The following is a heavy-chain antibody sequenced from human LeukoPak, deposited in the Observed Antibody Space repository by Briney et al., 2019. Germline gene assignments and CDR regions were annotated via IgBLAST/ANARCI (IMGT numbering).Heavy chain of an antibody. D-gene: IGHD3-22*01. CDR1: GGSISSSSYY. CDR2: IYYSGST. Sequence: PSETLSLTCSVSGGSISSSSYYWGWIRQPPGKGLEWIGSIYYSGSTHYNPSLKSRVTTSVGTSKNQFSLKLSSVTAADTAVYYCARGLGRYIRSSGYRRTEIDYWGQGTLVTVSS. V-gene: IGHV4-39*01. CDR3: ARGLGRYIRSSGYRRTEIDY. J-gene: IGHJ4*02.